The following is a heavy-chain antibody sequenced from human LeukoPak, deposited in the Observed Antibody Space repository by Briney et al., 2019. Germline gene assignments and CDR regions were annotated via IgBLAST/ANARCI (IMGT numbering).Heavy chain of an antibody. CDR3: ARDGSGSIDLDH. J-gene: IGHJ4*02. CDR1: GFTYSAYW. Sequence: GGSLRLSCSASGFTYSAYWMHWVRQAPGKGPVWVSYVDNDGRGTAYVDSVKGRFTISRDNAKNTVYLQMNSLRVDDTAVYYCARDGSGSIDLDHWGQGTLVTVSS. D-gene: IGHD3-3*01. CDR2: VDNDGRGT. V-gene: IGHV3-74*01.